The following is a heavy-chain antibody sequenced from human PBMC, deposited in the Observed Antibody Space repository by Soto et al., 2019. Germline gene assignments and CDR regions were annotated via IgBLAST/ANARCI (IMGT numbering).Heavy chain of an antibody. CDR3: ARALLSHSYDSGGYDPYFHAMDV. CDR2: IIPISETT. V-gene: IGHV1-69*06. J-gene: IGHJ6*02. CDR1: GGTFSSLD. Sequence: SVKVSCKASGGTFSSLDINWVRQAPGQGLEWMGGIIPISETTNYAQIFQGRVSIVADKSTSTAYMELSRLRSEDTAVYYCARALLSHSYDSGGYDPYFHAMDVCGQGTPATVTS. D-gene: IGHD3-22*01.